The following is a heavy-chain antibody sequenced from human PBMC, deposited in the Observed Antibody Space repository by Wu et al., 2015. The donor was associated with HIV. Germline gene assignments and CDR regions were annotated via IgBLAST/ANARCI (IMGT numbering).Heavy chain of an antibody. D-gene: IGHD2/OR15-2a*01. J-gene: IGHJ6*03. CDR1: GGIFSSLC. CDR2: VMPVFGRP. V-gene: IGHV1-69*12. CDR3: TTVDPTSFYFYMNI. Sequence: QVQVVQSGDEVRRPGSSVKMSCQISGGIFSSLCINWVRQAPKGGLQWMGGVMPVFGRPQLRDKNWKKELSSPQTSRRPLPFGNEDLETEDTATYYCTTVDPTSFYFYMNIWGKGTT.